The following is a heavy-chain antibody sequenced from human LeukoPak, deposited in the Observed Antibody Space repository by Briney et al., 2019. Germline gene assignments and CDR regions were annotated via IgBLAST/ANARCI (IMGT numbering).Heavy chain of an antibody. CDR1: GFTFSSYA. CDR2: ISYDGSNK. V-gene: IGHV3-30*04. CDR3: ARDGFVGYSYGFFFDY. D-gene: IGHD5-18*01. J-gene: IGHJ4*02. Sequence: ARSLRLSCAASGFTFSSYAMHWVRQAPGKGLEWVAVISYDGSNKYYADSVKGRFTISRDNSKNTLYLQMNSLRAEDTAVYYCARDGFVGYSYGFFFDYWGQGTLVTVSS.